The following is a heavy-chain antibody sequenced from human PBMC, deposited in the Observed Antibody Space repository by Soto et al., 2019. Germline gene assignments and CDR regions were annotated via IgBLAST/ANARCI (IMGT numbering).Heavy chain of an antibody. Sequence: QVQLVQSGTEVKKSGASVNVSCKAFGYTFTSYGFSWVRQVPGQGLEWLGWISAFNGDTQYAQTMKGRLTVTTDTSPTTVHMELRSLTPADTAVYYCTREAGWQRMVPYDWGQGTLVTVS. CDR3: TREAGWQRMVPYD. J-gene: IGHJ4*02. CDR2: ISAFNGDT. V-gene: IGHV1-18*04. CDR1: GYTFTSYG. D-gene: IGHD6-25*01.